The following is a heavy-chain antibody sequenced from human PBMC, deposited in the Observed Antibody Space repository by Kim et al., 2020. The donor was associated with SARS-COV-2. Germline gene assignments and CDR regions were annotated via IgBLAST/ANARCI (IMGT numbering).Heavy chain of an antibody. D-gene: IGHD2-21*02. CDR3: AREGGGNSEGLDAFDI. V-gene: IGHV3-30*01. Sequence: SVKGRLTISRDKSKNTLDLQMNSLRAEDTAVYYCAREGGGNSEGLDAFDIWGQGTMVTVSS. J-gene: IGHJ3*02.